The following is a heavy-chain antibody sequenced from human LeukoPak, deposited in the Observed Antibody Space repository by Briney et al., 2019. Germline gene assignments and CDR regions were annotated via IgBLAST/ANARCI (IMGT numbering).Heavy chain of an antibody. CDR2: ISYDGSNK. Sequence: GGSLRLSCAASGFTFSSYAMHWVRQAPGKGLEWVAVISYDGSNKYYADSVKGRFTISRDNSKNTLYLQMNSLRAEDTAVYYCARDYGDRGYYFDYWGQGPLVTVPS. J-gene: IGHJ4*02. CDR3: ARDYGDRGYYFDY. D-gene: IGHD4-17*01. V-gene: IGHV3-30*04. CDR1: GFTFSSYA.